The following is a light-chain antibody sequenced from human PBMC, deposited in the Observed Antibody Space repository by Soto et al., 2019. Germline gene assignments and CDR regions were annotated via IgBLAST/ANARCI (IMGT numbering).Light chain of an antibody. CDR2: AAS. V-gene: IGKV1-39*01. J-gene: IGKJ2*01. CDR1: QSISSY. Sequence: DIQMTKSPSSLSASVGDRVTITCRASQSISSYLNWYQQKPGKAPKLLIYAASSLQSGVPSMFSGSGSGTDFTLTISSLQPEDFATYYFQQSYSTPYTFGQGTKLDI. CDR3: QQSYSTPYT.